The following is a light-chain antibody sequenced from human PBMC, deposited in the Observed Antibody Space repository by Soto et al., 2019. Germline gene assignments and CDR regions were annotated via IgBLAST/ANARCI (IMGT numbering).Light chain of an antibody. V-gene: IGLV2-14*01. CDR3: SSYTSSSTVV. CDR1: SSDVGNYNY. CDR2: DVG. Sequence: QSALTQPASVSGSPGQSITISCTGTSSDVGNYNYVSWYQQHPGKAPTLILYDVGNRPSGVSNRFSGSKSGNTASLTISGLQAEDEAGYYCSSYTSSSTVVFGGGTKLTVL. J-gene: IGLJ2*01.